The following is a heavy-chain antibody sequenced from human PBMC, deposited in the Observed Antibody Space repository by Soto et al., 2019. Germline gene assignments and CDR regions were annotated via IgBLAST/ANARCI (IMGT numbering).Heavy chain of an antibody. V-gene: IGHV4-4*02. CDR1: SGSISSSNW. CDR3: ARDRGSYGDYDYYYYYMDV. CDR2: IYHSGST. Sequence: SETLSLTCAVSSGSISSSNWWSWVRQPPGKGLEWIGEIYHSGSTNYNPSLKSRVTISVDKSKNQFSLKLSSVTAADTAVYYCARDRGSYGDYDYYYYYMDVWGKGTTVTVSS. D-gene: IGHD4-17*01. J-gene: IGHJ6*03.